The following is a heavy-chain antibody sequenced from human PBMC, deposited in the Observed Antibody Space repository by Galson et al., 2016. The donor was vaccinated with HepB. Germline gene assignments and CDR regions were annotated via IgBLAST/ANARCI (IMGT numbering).Heavy chain of an antibody. CDR1: GDSVSIQNAT. CDR3: ARGQRQLLWFDA. D-gene: IGHD5-24*01. CDR2: TYYRSKWFS. V-gene: IGHV6-1*01. J-gene: IGHJ5*02. Sequence: CAISGDSVSIQNATWNWIRQSPSRGLEWLGRTYYRSKWFSDYEVSVRGRITIDPDTSKNQSSLHLASVTADDSAVYYCARGQRQLLWFDAWGQGTLVTVSS.